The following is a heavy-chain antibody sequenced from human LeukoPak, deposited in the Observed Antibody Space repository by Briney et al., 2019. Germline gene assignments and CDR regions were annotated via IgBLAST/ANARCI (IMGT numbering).Heavy chain of an antibody. Sequence: GGSLRLSCAASGFTFSSDAMSWVRQAPRKGLECVSAISGRGGSTYYADSVKGRFTISRDNSKNTLYLQMNSLRAEDTAVYYCAKDLYGSGMGYYYYYMDVWGKGTTVTVSS. CDR1: GFTFSSDA. D-gene: IGHD3-10*01. CDR2: ISGRGGST. CDR3: AKDLYGSGMGYYYYYMDV. J-gene: IGHJ6*03. V-gene: IGHV3-23*01.